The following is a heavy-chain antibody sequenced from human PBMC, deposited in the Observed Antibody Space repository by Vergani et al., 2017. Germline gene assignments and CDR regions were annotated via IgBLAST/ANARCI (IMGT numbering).Heavy chain of an antibody. J-gene: IGHJ2*01. V-gene: IGHV4-39*01. CDR1: GDSIISRSYY. CDR2: IYNSGNG. Sequence: QMQLQESGPGLVKASETLSLTCTVSGDSIISRSYYWGWIRQPPGKGLEWIGSIYNSGNGDSSSSLKSRVTISADTSKNQFSLRLTSVTAAATAVYYCASGKYYSDSTSHFRGRYFDVWRRGTLVTVPS. CDR3: ASGKYYSDSTSHFRGRYFDV. D-gene: IGHD3-16*01.